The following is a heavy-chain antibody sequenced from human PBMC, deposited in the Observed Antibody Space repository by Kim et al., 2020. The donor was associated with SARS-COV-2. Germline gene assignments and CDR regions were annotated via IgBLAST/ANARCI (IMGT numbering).Heavy chain of an antibody. CDR1: GFAFDNYA. V-gene: IGHV3-9*01. Sequence: GGSLRLSCAASGFAFDNYAMSWVRQAPGRGLEWVSRISWNSGIIAYADSVKGRFTISRDNAKSSLYLQMNSLRPEDTALYYCAKVAVPGNYYYYPMYVWGKGTTVTVSS. CDR3: AKVAVPGNYYYYPMYV. CDR2: ISWNSGII. J-gene: IGHJ6*04. D-gene: IGHD6-19*01.